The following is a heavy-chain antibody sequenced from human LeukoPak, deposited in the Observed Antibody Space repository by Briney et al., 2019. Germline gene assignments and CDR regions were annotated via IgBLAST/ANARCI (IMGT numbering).Heavy chain of an antibody. CDR1: GDSIGNSF. CDR3: VRDPPPPGGDFDV. J-gene: IGHJ3*01. Sequence: SETLSLTCTVSGDSIGNSFWSWIRQPAGKGLEWIGRIYASGSTSYNPSLKSRVTMSVDTSKNQFSLKLSSVTAADTALYYCVRDPPPPGGDFDVWGHGTMVTVSS. D-gene: IGHD2-21*01. CDR2: IYASGST. V-gene: IGHV4-4*07.